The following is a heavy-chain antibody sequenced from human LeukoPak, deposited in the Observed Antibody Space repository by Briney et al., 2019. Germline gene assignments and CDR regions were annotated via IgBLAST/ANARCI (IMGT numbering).Heavy chain of an antibody. V-gene: IGHV3-21*01. J-gene: IGHJ4*02. CDR1: GFTFSSYS. CDR3: ARDTSGYYRVYYFDY. Sequence: GSLRLSCAASGFTFSSYSMNWVRQAPGKGLEWVSSISSSSSYIYYADSVKGRFTISRDNAKNSLYLQMNSLRAEDTAVYYCARDTSGYYRVYYFDYWGQGTLVTVSS. D-gene: IGHD3-22*01. CDR2: ISSSSSYI.